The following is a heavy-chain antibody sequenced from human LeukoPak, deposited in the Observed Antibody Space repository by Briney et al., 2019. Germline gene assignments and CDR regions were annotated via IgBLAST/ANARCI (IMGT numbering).Heavy chain of an antibody. CDR3: ARDLRWGYPQAHDAFDI. CDR1: GFTFSSYS. CDR2: ISSSSSYI. J-gene: IGHJ3*02. D-gene: IGHD5/OR15-5a*01. Sequence: GGSLRLSCAASGFTFSSYSMNWVRQAPGKGLEWVSSISSSSSYIYYADSVKGRFTISRNNAKNSLYLQMNSLRAEDTAVYYCARDLRWGYPQAHDAFDIWGQGTMVTVSS. V-gene: IGHV3-21*01.